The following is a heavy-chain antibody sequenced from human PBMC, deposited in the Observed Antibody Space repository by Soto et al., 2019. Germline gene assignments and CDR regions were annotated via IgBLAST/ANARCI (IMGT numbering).Heavy chain of an antibody. CDR3: ARVPTQTDYADDSVHFEY. D-gene: IGHD4-17*01. Sequence: QVQLVQSGGEVKKPGASVRVSCKASGYTFDNYIVAWVRQAPGQGLEWMGWISAYNGNTESSQKFQDKVTLTIETSTSTAYMERRSLTTDDTATYYCARVPTQTDYADDSVHFEYWGQGTRVTVSS. J-gene: IGHJ4*02. CDR2: ISAYNGNT. CDR1: GYTFDNYI. V-gene: IGHV1-18*01.